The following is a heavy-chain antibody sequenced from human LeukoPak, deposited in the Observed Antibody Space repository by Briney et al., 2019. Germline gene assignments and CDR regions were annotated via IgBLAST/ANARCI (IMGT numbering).Heavy chain of an antibody. D-gene: IGHD3-9*01. CDR1: GSTFSSYA. V-gene: IGHV3-30*04. CDR2: ISYDGSNK. Sequence: PGGSLRLSCAASGSTFSSYAMHWVRQAPGKGLEWVTVISYDGSNKYYADSVKGRFTISRDNSKNTLSLQMNSLRAEDTAVYYCAGRYYDILTGGREGFDYWGQGTLVTVSP. J-gene: IGHJ4*02. CDR3: AGRYYDILTGGREGFDY.